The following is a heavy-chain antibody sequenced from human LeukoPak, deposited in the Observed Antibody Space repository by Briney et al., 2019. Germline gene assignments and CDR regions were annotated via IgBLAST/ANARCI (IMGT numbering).Heavy chain of an antibody. CDR3: VKDGSLGCYREFYFDY. Sequence: GGSLRLSCSASGFTFSSYAMHWVRQAPGKGLEYVSAISSNGGSTDYADSVKGRFTISRDNSKNTLYLQMSSLRAEDTAVYYCVKDGSLGCYREFYFDYWGQGTLVTVSS. CDR2: ISSNGGST. J-gene: IGHJ4*02. D-gene: IGHD2-15*01. CDR1: GFTFSSYA. V-gene: IGHV3-64D*06.